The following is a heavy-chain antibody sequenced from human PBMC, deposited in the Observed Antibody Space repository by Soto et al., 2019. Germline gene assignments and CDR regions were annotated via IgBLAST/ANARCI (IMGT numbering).Heavy chain of an antibody. CDR2: IYSTGNT. J-gene: IGHJ6*02. D-gene: IGHD6-13*01. V-gene: IGHV4-39*01. CDR3: RRSSRYSTDV. CDR1: GDSIRSSSY. Sequence: QLQLQESGPGLVKPSETLSLTCTVSGDSIRSSSYWGWIRQPPGKGLEWIGSIYSTGNTYYNPSLNSQVTFAVDTSKNQFSLNVISVTAADTAVYYCRRSSRYSTDVWGQGTTVTVSS.